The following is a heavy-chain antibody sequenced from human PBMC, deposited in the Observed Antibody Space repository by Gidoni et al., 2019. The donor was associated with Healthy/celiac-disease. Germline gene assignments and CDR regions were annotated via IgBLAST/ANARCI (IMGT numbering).Heavy chain of an antibody. CDR1: GYPFTSYG. D-gene: IGHD3-22*01. CDR3: ARAPTYDSSGYPFDY. V-gene: IGHV1-18*01. CDR2: ISAYNGNT. J-gene: IGHJ4*02. Sequence: QVQLVQSGAEVKKPGASVKVSCKASGYPFTSYGISWVRQSPGKGLEWMGWISAYNGNTNYAQKLQGRVTMTTDTSTSTAYMELRSLRSDDTAVYYCARAPTYDSSGYPFDYWGQGTLVTVSS.